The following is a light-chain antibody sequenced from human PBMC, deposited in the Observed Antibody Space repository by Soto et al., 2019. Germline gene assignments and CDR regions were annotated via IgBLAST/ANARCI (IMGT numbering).Light chain of an antibody. CDR1: QSVSYY. V-gene: IGKV3-11*01. CDR3: QQRSNWPPGFT. J-gene: IGKJ3*01. CDR2: DTS. Sequence: EIVLTQSPATLSLSPGERATLSCRASQSVSYYLAWYQQKPGQAPRLLIYDTSNRATGIPARFSGSGSGTDFTLTISSLEPEDFAVYYCQQRSNWPPGFTFGPGTKVDIK.